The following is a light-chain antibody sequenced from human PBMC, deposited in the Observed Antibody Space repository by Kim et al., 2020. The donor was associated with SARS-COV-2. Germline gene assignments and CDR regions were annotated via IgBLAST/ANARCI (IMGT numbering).Light chain of an antibody. Sequence: PGQRVIISCSGSSSNIGKKTVNWYQHLPGTAPKLLIYSNSHRPSGVPDRFSGSKSGSSASLAISGLQSEDEADYYCAAWDDSLTGLFGGGTQLTVL. J-gene: IGLJ3*02. CDR2: SNS. CDR1: SSNIGKKT. V-gene: IGLV1-44*01. CDR3: AAWDDSLTGL.